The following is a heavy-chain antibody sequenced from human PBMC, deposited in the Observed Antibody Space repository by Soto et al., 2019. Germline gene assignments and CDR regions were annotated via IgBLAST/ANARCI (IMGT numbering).Heavy chain of an antibody. D-gene: IGHD2-2*02. Sequence: SETLSLTCTVSGDSIRSHYWGWIRQPPGKGLEWIGYIYYSGSTEYNPSLKSRVTISGDTSKNQLSLKLSSVTAADTAVYYCARRYCSSTSCYIYDPWGLGTLVTVSS. CDR1: GDSIRSHY. V-gene: IGHV4-59*08. CDR3: ARRYCSSTSCYIYDP. CDR2: IYYSGST. J-gene: IGHJ5*02.